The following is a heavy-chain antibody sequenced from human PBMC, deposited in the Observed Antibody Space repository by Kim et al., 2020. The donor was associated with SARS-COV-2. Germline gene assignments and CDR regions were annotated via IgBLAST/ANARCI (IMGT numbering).Heavy chain of an antibody. CDR1: GFTFSSYA. D-gene: IGHD1-26*01. CDR2: ISGSGGST. Sequence: GGSLRLSCAASGFTFSSYAMSWVRRAPGKGLEWVSAISGSGGSTYYADSVKGRFTISRDNSKNTLYLQMNSLRAEDTAVYYCAHGVGATTGNYFDYWGQGTLVTVSS. V-gene: IGHV3-23*01. J-gene: IGHJ4*02. CDR3: AHGVGATTGNYFDY.